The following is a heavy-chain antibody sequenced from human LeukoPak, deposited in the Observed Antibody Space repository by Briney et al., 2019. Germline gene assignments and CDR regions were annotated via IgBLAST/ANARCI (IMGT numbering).Heavy chain of an antibody. J-gene: IGHJ4*02. CDR1: GGTFSSYA. CDR2: IIPIFGTA. V-gene: IGHV1-69*13. CDR3: ARGRVYYYDSSGYESFDY. D-gene: IGHD3-22*01. Sequence: SVKVSCKASGGTFSSYAISWVRQAPGQGLEWMGGIIPIFGTANYAQKFQGRVTITADESTSTAYMELSSLRSEDTAVYYCARGRVYYYDSSGYESFDYWGQGTLVTVSS.